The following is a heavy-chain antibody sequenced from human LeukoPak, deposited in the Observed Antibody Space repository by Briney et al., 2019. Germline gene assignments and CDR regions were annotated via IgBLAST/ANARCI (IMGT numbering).Heavy chain of an antibody. CDR3: ARFGGPHAFDI. J-gene: IGHJ3*02. CDR2: INYSGST. D-gene: IGHD3-3*01. V-gene: IGHV4-59*01. CDR1: GGSISYYY. Sequence: SETLSLTCTVSGGSISYYYWSWIRQPPGKGLEWIAYINYSGSTNYNPSLKSRVTISVDTSKNHFSLTLSSVTAADTAVYYCARFGGPHAFDIWGQGTMVTVSS.